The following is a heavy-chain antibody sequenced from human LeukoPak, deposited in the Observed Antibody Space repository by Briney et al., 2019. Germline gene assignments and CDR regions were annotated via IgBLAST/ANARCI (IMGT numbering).Heavy chain of an antibody. J-gene: IGHJ4*02. CDR2: IKQDGSEK. Sequence: GGSLRLSCAASGFTFSSYWMGWVRQAPGKGLEWVANIKQDGSEKYYVDSVKGRFTISRDNAKNSLYLQMNSLRAEDTAVYYCARDQYDYVWGIIPSPFDYWGQGTLVTVSS. V-gene: IGHV3-7*01. D-gene: IGHD3-16*01. CDR3: ARDQYDYVWGIIPSPFDY. CDR1: GFTFSSYW.